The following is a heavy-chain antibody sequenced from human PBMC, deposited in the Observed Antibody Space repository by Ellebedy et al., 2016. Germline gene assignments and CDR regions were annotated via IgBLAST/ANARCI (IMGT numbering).Heavy chain of an antibody. Sequence: SETLSLTCTVSGGSISGDYWSWIRQSPGKGLEWIGYIYYSGSTDYNPSLKSRVTISVDTSRNQFSLRLTSATAADTAVYYCARENYNYGGGNWFDPWGQGTLVTVSS. CDR3: ARENYNYGGGNWFDP. J-gene: IGHJ5*02. CDR1: GGSISGDY. CDR2: IYYSGST. V-gene: IGHV4-59*01. D-gene: IGHD5-18*01.